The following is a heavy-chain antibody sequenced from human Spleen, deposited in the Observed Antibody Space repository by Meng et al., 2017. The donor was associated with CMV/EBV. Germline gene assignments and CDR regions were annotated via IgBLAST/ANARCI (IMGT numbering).Heavy chain of an antibody. D-gene: IGHD4-23*01. CDR2: INHSGST. J-gene: IGHJ4*02. CDR1: GGSFSGYY. Sequence: QVQLQQWGAGLLKPSETLSLTCAVYGGSFSGYYWSWIRQPPGKGLEWIGEINHSGSTNYNPSLKSRVTISVDTSKNQFSLKLSSVTAADTAVYYCARDILNYGGPFDYWGQGTLVTVSS. CDR3: ARDILNYGGPFDY. V-gene: IGHV4-34*01.